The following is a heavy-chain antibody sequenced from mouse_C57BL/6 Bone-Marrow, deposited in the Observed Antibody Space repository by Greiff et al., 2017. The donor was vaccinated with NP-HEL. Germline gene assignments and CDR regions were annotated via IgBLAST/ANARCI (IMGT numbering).Heavy chain of an antibody. CDR3: ARGDGNYDFDV. J-gene: IGHJ1*03. D-gene: IGHD2-1*01. CDR2: INPNNGGT. V-gene: IGHV1-26*01. Sequence: VQLKQSGPELVKPGASVKISCKASGYTFTDYYMNWVKQSHGKSLEWIGDINPNNGGTSYNQKFKGKATLTVDKSSSTAYMELRSLTSEDSAVYYCARGDGNYDFDVWGTGTTVTVSS. CDR1: GYTFTDYY.